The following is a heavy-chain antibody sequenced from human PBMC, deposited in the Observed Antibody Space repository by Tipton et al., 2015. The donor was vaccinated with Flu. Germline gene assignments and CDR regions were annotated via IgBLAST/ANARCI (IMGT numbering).Heavy chain of an antibody. V-gene: IGHV4-4*07. CDR2: IHTSGST. CDR3: ARASFYGSGTLHGMDV. CDR1: GGSISGYY. J-gene: IGHJ6*02. D-gene: IGHD3-10*01. Sequence: TLSLTCTVSGGSISGYYWTWIRLPAGKGLEWIGRIHTSGSTGYNPSLKSRVTMSVDASKNQFSLQLNSVTAADTAVYYCARASFYGSGTLHGMDVWGQGTTVTVSS.